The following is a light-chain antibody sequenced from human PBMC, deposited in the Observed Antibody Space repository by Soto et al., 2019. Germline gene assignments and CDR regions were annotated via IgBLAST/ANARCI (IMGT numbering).Light chain of an antibody. Sequence: DIQMTQSPSSVSASVGDSVTITCRASQGISNWLAWYQQKPGKAPSLLIHAASSLQSGVPSRFSGSGYGTDFTLTISSLQAEDVAVYYCQQYYSTPPYTFGQGTKLEIK. CDR2: AAS. V-gene: IGKV1-12*01. J-gene: IGKJ2*01. CDR1: QGISNW. CDR3: QQYYSTPPYT.